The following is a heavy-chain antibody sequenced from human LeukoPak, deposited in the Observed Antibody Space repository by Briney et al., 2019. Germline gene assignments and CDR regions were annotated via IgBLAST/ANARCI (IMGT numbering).Heavy chain of an antibody. CDR3: ARVGADGSGFVFDY. CDR1: GGSFSGYY. Sequence: SETLTLTCAVYGGSFSGYYWSWIRQPPGKGLDWIGEINHGGRTNYNPSLKSRVTISVDTSKNQFSLKLSSVTAADTAVYYCARVGADGSGFVFDYWGQGTLV. V-gene: IGHV4-34*01. CDR2: INHGGRT. D-gene: IGHD3-10*01. J-gene: IGHJ4*02.